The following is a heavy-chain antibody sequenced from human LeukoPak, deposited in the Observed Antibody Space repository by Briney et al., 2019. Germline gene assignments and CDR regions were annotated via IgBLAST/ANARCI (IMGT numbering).Heavy chain of an antibody. CDR1: GYTLTELS. D-gene: IGHD4-17*01. Sequence: ASVKVSCKVSGYTLTELSMHWVRQAPGKXXXWMGGFDPEDGETIYAQKFQGRVTMTEDTSTDTAYMELSSLRSEDTAVYYCATALGDYGDYGVLPGPNDYWGQGTLVTVSS. CDR3: ATALGDYGDYGVLPGPNDY. CDR2: FDPEDGET. V-gene: IGHV1-24*01. J-gene: IGHJ4*02.